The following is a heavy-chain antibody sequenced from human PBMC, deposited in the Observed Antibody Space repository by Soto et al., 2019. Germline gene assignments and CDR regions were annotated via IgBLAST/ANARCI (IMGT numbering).Heavy chain of an antibody. Sequence: EVHLLESGGGLVQPGGSLRLSCAASGFTFSTYAMNWVRQAPGKGLQWVSAISGSGGSTYYIDAVRGRFTTSRDNSRNTLYLYMNSLRADDTAVYYCAKAVTKQWLEYSFDYWGQGTLVAVSS. J-gene: IGHJ4*02. D-gene: IGHD6-19*01. V-gene: IGHV3-23*01. CDR3: AKAVTKQWLEYSFDY. CDR2: ISGSGGST. CDR1: GFTFSTYA.